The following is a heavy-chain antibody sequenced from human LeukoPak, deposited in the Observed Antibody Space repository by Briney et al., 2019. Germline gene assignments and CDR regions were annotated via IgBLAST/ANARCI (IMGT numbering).Heavy chain of an antibody. CDR3: ARGDWCLNAFDI. V-gene: IGHV4-34*01. D-gene: IGHD2-8*02. Sequence: SETLSLTCAVYGGSFSGYYWSWIRQSPGKGLEWIGQINHSGSTNYSPPLKSRLTLSVDTSQNQFSLKLNSVTAADTAVYYCARGDWCLNAFDIWGQGTMVTVSS. CDR2: INHSGST. CDR1: GGSFSGYY. J-gene: IGHJ3*02.